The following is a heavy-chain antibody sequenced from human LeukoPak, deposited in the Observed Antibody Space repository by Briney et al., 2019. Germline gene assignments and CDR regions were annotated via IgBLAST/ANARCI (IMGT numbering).Heavy chain of an antibody. CDR1: GFTFDDYG. CDR2: INWIGGST. CDR3: AREISGIAVAGTGPYYYYYMDV. Sequence: PGGSLRLSRAASGFTFDDYGMSWVRQAPGKGLEWVSGINWIGGSTGYADSVKGRFTISRDNAKNSLYLQMNSLRAEDTALYYCAREISGIAVAGTGPYYYYYMDVWGKGTTVTVSS. D-gene: IGHD6-19*01. V-gene: IGHV3-20*04. J-gene: IGHJ6*03.